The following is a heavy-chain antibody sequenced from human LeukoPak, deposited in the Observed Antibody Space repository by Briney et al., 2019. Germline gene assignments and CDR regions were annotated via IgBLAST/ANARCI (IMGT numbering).Heavy chain of an antibody. D-gene: IGHD4-17*01. CDR1: GGSISSSSYY. CDR2: IYYSGST. CDR3: ARGLTTVTAGEYAFDI. Sequence: SETLSLTCTVSGGSISSSSYYWGWIRQPPGKGLEWIGSIYYSGSTCYNPSLKSRVTISVDTSKNQFSLKLTSVTAADTAVYYCARGLTTVTAGEYAFDIWGQGSRVTVSS. J-gene: IGHJ3*02. V-gene: IGHV4-39*01.